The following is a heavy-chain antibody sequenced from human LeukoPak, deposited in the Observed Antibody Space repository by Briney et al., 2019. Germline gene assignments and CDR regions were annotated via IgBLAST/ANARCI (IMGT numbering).Heavy chain of an antibody. CDR3: ARHAGSDYYGSRSYYNPFDY. D-gene: IGHD3-10*01. CDR1: GGSISSSSYY. CDR2: LYYSGST. Sequence: SETLSLTCTVSGGSISSSSYYWGWIRQPPGKGLEWIGSLYYSGSTYYNPSLKSRVTISVDTSKNQFSLKLSSVTAADTAVYYCARHAGSDYYGSRSYYNPFDYWGQGTLVTVSS. J-gene: IGHJ4*02. V-gene: IGHV4-39*01.